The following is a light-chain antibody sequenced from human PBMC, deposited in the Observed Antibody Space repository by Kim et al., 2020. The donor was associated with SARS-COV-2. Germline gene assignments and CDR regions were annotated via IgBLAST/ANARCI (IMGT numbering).Light chain of an antibody. CDR1: QSVSSW. CDR3: QQSYNFPRT. J-gene: IGKJ1*01. Sequence: ASVGDRVTITCRASQSVSSWLNWYQQKPGKAPHLLIYKTSTLQSGVPPRFSGSASGTDSTLTISSLQPEDFATYYCQQSYNFPRTFGQGTKVDIK. V-gene: IGKV1-39*01. CDR2: KTS.